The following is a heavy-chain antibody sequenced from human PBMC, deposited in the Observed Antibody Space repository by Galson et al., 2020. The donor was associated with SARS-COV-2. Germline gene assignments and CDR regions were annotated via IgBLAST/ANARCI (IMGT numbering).Heavy chain of an antibody. D-gene: IGHD4-4*01. V-gene: IGHV3-30*18. CDR1: GFTFSSYG. J-gene: IGHJ6*03. CDR2: ISYDGSNK. CDR3: AKNSALNYMDV. Sequence: GGSLRLSCAASGFTFSSYGMHWVRQAPGKGLEWVAVISYDGSNKYYADSVKGRFTISRDNSKNTLYLQMNSLRAEDTAVYYCAKNSALNYMDVWGKGTTVTVSS.